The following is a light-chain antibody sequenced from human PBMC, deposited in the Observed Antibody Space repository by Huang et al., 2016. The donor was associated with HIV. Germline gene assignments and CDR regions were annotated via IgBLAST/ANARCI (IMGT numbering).Light chain of an antibody. J-gene: IGKJ1*01. V-gene: IGKV1-NL1*01. CDR1: QDMSNS. CDR3: QQYYSTPPWT. CDR2: GAS. Sequence: DIQMTQSPSSLSASVGDRVTITCRASQDMSNSLAWYQQKPGKAPKLLLYGASGLESGVPSRFSGSGAGTDYTLTISSLQPEDFATYYCQQYYSTPPWTFGQGTKVEIK.